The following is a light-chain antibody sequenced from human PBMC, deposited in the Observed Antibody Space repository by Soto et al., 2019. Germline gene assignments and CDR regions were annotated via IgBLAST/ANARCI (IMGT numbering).Light chain of an antibody. CDR3: SSYAGSTTLVV. J-gene: IGLJ2*01. Sequence: QSALTQPPSASGSPGQSVTISCTGTSSDVGGYNFVSWYQQHPGKAPKLMIYEVNKRPSGVPDRFSGSKSGSTASLTVSGLQAEDEADYYCSSYAGSTTLVVFGGGTKLTVL. V-gene: IGLV2-8*01. CDR2: EVN. CDR1: SSDVGGYNF.